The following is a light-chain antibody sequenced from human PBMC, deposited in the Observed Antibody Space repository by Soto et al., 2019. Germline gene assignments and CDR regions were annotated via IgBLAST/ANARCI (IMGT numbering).Light chain of an antibody. CDR1: QSIFYSSNNKNY. Sequence: DIVMTQSPDSLAVSLGKRATINCKSSQSIFYSSNNKNYLTWYQQKPGQPPKLLIYWASTRESGVPDRFSGSGSGTDVTLTISSLQAEDVAVYYCQQYYSTPWTFGQGTKVDIK. CDR3: QQYYSTPWT. J-gene: IGKJ1*01. CDR2: WAS. V-gene: IGKV4-1*01.